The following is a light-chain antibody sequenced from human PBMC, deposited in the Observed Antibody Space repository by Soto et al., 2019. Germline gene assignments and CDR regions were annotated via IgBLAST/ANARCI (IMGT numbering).Light chain of an antibody. CDR3: QQLNRLRPSLT. CDR1: QGIRRY. J-gene: IGKJ4*02. V-gene: IGKV1-9*01. Sequence: DIQLTQSPSFLSASVGDRVTITCRASQGIRRYLAWYQQRPGEPPELLIYGASTLRPGVASRFSRSGSGTEITIPITPLQPAAFTTYVRQQLNRLRPSLTIGTETSLE. CDR2: GAS.